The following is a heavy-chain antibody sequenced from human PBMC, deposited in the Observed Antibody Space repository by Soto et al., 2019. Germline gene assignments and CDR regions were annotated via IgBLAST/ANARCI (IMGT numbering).Heavy chain of an antibody. CDR2: ISVSGGST. CDR1: GFTFSNYA. Sequence: PGGSLRLSCGASGFTFSNYAMNWVRQAPGKGLERVSAISVSGGSTYYADSVKGRFTISRDNSKNTLYLQMNSLRAEDTAIYYCAKARDTTIFGVVFDYWGQGAQVTVSS. CDR3: AKARDTTIFGVVFDY. J-gene: IGHJ4*02. D-gene: IGHD3-3*02. V-gene: IGHV3-23*01.